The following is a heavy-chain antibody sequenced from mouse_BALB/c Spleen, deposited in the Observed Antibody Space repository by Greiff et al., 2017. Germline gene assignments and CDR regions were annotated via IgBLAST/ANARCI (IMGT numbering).Heavy chain of an antibody. CDR3: GREGAYGNYAMDY. CDR2: IYPVSGET. D-gene: IGHD2-1*01. J-gene: IGHJ4*01. V-gene: IGHV1-11*01. Sequence: VQLQQSGAELASPGASVSLSCKASGYTFTDHIMNWVKKRPGQGLEWIGRIYPVSGETNYNPKFMGKATFSVDRSSSTVYMVLNSLTSEDPAVYYCGREGAYGNYAMDYWGQGTSVTVAS. CDR1: GYTFTDHI.